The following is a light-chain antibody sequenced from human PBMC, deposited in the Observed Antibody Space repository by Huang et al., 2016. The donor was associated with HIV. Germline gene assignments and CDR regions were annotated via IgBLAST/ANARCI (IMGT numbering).Light chain of an antibody. CDR3: LQHNTYPWT. Sequence: DIQMTQSPSAVSASVGDRVTITCRASQGISNYLVWFQQKPGKGPKRLIYAASNLQSGVPSRFSGRGSDKEFTLTISSLQPEDFATYYCLQHNTYPWTFGQGTKVEIK. CDR2: AAS. J-gene: IGKJ1*01. V-gene: IGKV1-17*03. CDR1: QGISNY.